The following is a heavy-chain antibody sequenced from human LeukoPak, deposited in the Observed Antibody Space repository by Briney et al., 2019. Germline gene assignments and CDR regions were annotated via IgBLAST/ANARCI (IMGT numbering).Heavy chain of an antibody. CDR1: GFTFSDYY. D-gene: IGHD3-22*01. J-gene: IGHJ4*02. Sequence: GGSLRLSCAASGFTFSDYYMSWIRQAPGKGLERVSYISSSGSTIYYADSVKGRFTISRDNAKNSLYLQMNSLRAEDTAVYYCARAYYYDSSGYLCYWGQGTLVTVSS. V-gene: IGHV3-11*04. CDR2: ISSSGSTI. CDR3: ARAYYYDSSGYLCY.